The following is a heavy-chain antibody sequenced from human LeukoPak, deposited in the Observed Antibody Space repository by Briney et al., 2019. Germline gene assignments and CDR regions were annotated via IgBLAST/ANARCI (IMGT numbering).Heavy chain of an antibody. V-gene: IGHV4-39*07. D-gene: IGHD3-3*01. CDR2: IYYSGST. CDR1: GGSISSSSYY. Sequence: PSETLSLTCTVSGGSISSSSYYWGWIRQPPGKGLEWIGSIYYSGSTYYNPSLKSRVTISVDTSKNQFSLKLSSVTAADTAVYYCARAHITIFGVVSWFDPWGQGTLVTVSS. CDR3: ARAHITIFGVVSWFDP. J-gene: IGHJ5*02.